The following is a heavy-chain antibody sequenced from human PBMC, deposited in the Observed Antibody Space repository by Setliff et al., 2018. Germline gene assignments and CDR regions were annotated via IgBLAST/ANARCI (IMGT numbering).Heavy chain of an antibody. V-gene: IGHV3-11*04. Sequence: GGSLRLSCAASGFTFSNYYMTWIRQAPGKGLEWISYIHDSGNPTYYADSVKGRFTVSRDNAKNSLYLQMTSLRAEDTAVYYCAKDVSSPGTNGWHPDVLDIWGQGTMVTVS. CDR2: IHDSGNPT. CDR1: GFTFSNYY. CDR3: AKDVSSPGTNGWHPDVLDI. D-gene: IGHD6-19*01. J-gene: IGHJ3*02.